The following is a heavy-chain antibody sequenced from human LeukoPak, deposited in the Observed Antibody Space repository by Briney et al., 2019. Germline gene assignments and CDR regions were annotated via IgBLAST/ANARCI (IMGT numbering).Heavy chain of an antibody. CDR1: GYPYNNYW. D-gene: IGHD1-26*01. Sequence: GHSLKISCKASGYPYNNYWIDRAPHMPGRGLEWIGMLYPGGSATTYHPSFEGRVTISADKSVTTAYLEWNSLKASDTALYYCVRQGLPSGTYPAYWGPGTLVTVSS. V-gene: IGHV5-51*01. CDR2: LYPGGSAT. J-gene: IGHJ4*02. CDR3: VRQGLPSGTYPAY.